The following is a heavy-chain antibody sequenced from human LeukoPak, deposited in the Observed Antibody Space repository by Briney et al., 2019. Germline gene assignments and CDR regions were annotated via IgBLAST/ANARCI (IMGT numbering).Heavy chain of an antibody. CDR3: ARDRLRYFDWLLSEVDAFDI. V-gene: IGHV3-7*03. J-gene: IGHJ3*02. Sequence: GGSLRLSCAASGFTFSSYWMSWVRQAPGKGLEWVANIKQDGSEKYYVDSVKGRFTISRDNAKNSLYLQMNSLRAEDTAVYYCARDRLRYFDWLLSEVDAFDIWGQGTMVTDSS. CDR1: GFTFSSYW. CDR2: IKQDGSEK. D-gene: IGHD3-9*01.